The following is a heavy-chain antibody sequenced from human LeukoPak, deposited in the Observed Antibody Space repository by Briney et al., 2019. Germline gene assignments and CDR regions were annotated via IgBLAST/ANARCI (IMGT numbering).Heavy chain of an antibody. CDR1: GYSISSDNY. CDR2: IYHSGST. CDR3: ARAPRDSSSSNYMRRFDY. J-gene: IGHJ4*02. D-gene: IGHD3-22*01. Sequence: SETLSLTCAVSGYSISSDNYWVCIRQPPGQGLEWTGGIYHSGSTYYNPSLKSRVTMSVDTSKNQFSLKLSSVTAADTAVYYCARAPRDSSSSNYMRRFDYWGQGALVTVSS. V-gene: IGHV4-38-2*01.